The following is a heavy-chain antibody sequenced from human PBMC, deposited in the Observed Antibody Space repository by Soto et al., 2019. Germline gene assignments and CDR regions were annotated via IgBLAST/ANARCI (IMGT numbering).Heavy chain of an antibody. V-gene: IGHV4-4*07. Sequence: PSETLSLTCTVSGGSISSYYWSWIRQPAGKGLEWIGRIYTSGGTNYNPSLKSRVTMSVDSSKKYFFLKLNSVTAADTAVYYCARLQYTVVTALDIWGQGTMVTVSS. J-gene: IGHJ3*02. D-gene: IGHD2-15*01. CDR3: ARLQYTVVTALDI. CDR2: IYTSGGT. CDR1: GGSISSYY.